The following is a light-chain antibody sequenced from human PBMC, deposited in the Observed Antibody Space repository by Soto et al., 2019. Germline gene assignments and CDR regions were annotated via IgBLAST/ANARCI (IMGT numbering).Light chain of an antibody. CDR1: QTINSVH. CDR2: RAS. Sequence: VLTQSPGTLSLSPGERGTLSCRASQTINSVHLAWYQQKPGQAPRLLIFRASSRATGIPHRFSGSGSGTDFPLTISRLEPEDFAVYYCQHYDGTPLTFGGGTKVEIK. V-gene: IGKV3-20*01. J-gene: IGKJ4*01. CDR3: QHYDGTPLT.